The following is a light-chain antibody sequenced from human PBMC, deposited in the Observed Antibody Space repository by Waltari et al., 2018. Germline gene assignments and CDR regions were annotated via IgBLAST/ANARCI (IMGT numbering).Light chain of an antibody. CDR3: QQRNKWPVT. CDR1: QSVANY. J-gene: IGKJ4*01. CDR2: DVS. Sequence: DIVLTQSPATLSLSPGERATLSCRASQSVANYLAWYQQKPGQAPRLLIYDVSNRATDIPARFSGSGFATDFTLTISDLKPEEIAVYYCQQRNKWPVTFGGGTKVEIK. V-gene: IGKV3-11*01.